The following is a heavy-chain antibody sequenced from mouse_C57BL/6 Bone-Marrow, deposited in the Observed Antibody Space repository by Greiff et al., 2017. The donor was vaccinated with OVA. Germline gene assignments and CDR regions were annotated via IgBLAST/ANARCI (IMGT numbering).Heavy chain of an antibody. Sequence: VQLKESGAELVRPGASVKLSCTASGINIKDDYMHWVKQRPEQGLEWIGWIDPENGDTEYASKFQGKATITVDTSSNTAYLQLSSLTSDDTAVYYCDGYYYWGQGTTLTVSS. CDR1: GINIKDDY. CDR3: DGYYY. V-gene: IGHV14-4*01. D-gene: IGHD2-3*01. J-gene: IGHJ2*01. CDR2: IDPENGDT.